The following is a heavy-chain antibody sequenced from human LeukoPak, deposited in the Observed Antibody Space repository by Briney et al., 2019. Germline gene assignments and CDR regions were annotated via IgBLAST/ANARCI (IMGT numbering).Heavy chain of an antibody. J-gene: IGHJ4*02. CDR1: GGSISSSTYC. D-gene: IGHD3-10*01. Sequence: TSETLSLTCTVSGGSISSSTYCWGWIRQPPGKGLEWIGSLYYSGSTYYNPSLKSRVTISVDTSKNQFSLKLSSVTAADTAVYYCAKGAGGILWFGGLMFDYWGQGTLVTVSS. CDR3: AKGAGGILWFGGLMFDY. CDR2: LYYSGST. V-gene: IGHV4-39*07.